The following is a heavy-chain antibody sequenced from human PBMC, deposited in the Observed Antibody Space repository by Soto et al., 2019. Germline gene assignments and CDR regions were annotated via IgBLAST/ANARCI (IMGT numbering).Heavy chain of an antibody. CDR1: GGSISSYY. J-gene: IGHJ5*02. V-gene: IGHV4-59*01. D-gene: IGHD1-20*01. CDR2: IYYSGST. CDR3: ARVPYNWNQVLDP. Sequence: SETLSLTCTVSGGSISSYYWSWIRQPPGKGLEWIGYIYYSGSTNYNPSLKSRVTISVDTSKNQFSLKLSSVTAADTAVYYCARVPYNWNQVLDPWGQGTLVTVSS.